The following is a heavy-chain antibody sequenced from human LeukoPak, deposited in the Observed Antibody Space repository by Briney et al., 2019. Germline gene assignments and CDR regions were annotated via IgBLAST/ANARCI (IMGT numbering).Heavy chain of an antibody. CDR3: ARGRGYFDY. Sequence: SETLSLTCAVYGGSFSGYYWSWIRQPPGKGLEWIGEINHSGSTNYNPSLKSRVTISVDTSKNQFSLKLSSVAAADTAVYYCARGRGYFDYWGQGTLVTVSS. CDR2: INHSGST. J-gene: IGHJ4*02. CDR1: GGSFSGYY. V-gene: IGHV4-34*01.